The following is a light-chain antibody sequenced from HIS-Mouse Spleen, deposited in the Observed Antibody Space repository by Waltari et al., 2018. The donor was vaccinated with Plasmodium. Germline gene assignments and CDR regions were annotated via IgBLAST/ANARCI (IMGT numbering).Light chain of an antibody. J-gene: IGLJ3*02. Sequence: SSELTQPPSVSVSPGQTARITCPGDALPKQYAYWYQQKSGQAPGLVIYEDSKRPAGIPGRFSGSSSGTMATLTSSGAQVEDEADYYCYSTDSSGNHRVFGGGTKLTVL. CDR1: ALPKQY. CDR3: YSTDSSGNHRV. CDR2: EDS. V-gene: IGLV3-10*01.